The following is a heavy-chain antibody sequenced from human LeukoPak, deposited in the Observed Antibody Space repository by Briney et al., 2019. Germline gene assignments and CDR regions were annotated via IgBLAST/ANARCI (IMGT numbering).Heavy chain of an antibody. CDR3: ARGVDIVATIQP. V-gene: IGHV3-21*01. Sequence: GGSLRLSCAASGFTFSSYSMNWVRQAPGKGLEWVSSISSSSSYIYYADSVKGRFTISRDNAKNSLYLQMNSLRAEDTAVYYCARGVDIVATIQPWGQGTLVTVSS. D-gene: IGHD5-12*01. CDR1: GFTFSSYS. J-gene: IGHJ5*02. CDR2: ISSSSSYI.